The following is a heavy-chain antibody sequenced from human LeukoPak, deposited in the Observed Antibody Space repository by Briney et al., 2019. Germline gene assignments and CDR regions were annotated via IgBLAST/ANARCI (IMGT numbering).Heavy chain of an antibody. CDR2: ISAYNGNT. CDR1: GYTFTSYG. J-gene: IGHJ4*02. Sequence: ASVKVSCKASGYTFTSYGISWVRQAPGQGLEWMGWISAYNGNTNYAQKLQGRVTMTTDTSTSTAYMELRSLRSDDTAVYYCAGGWVTTRGYYYDSSGYYPWDYWGQGTLVTVSS. CDR3: AGGWVTTRGYYYDSSGYYPWDY. D-gene: IGHD3-22*01. V-gene: IGHV1-18*01.